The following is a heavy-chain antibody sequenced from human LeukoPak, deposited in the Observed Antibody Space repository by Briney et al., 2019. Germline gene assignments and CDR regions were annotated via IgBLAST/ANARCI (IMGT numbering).Heavy chain of an antibody. J-gene: IGHJ6*02. D-gene: IGHD6-13*01. Sequence: ASVKVSCKASGYTFTSHDINWVRQATGQGLEWMGRINPNSGGTNYAQKFQGRVTMTRDTSISTAYMELSRLRSDDTAVYYCAREDSSSWNVDVWGQGTTVTVSS. CDR1: GYTFTSHD. CDR2: INPNSGGT. CDR3: AREDSSSWNVDV. V-gene: IGHV1-2*06.